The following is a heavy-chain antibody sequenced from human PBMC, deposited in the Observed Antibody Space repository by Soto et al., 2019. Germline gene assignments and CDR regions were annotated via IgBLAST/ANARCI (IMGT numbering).Heavy chain of an antibody. CDR1: GYTFTSYC. CDR3: ARDPIGYYDSSGSDAFDI. V-gene: IGHV1-46*01. Sequence: ASVKVSCKASGYTFTSYCMHWVRQAPGQGLEWMGIINPSGGSTSYAQKFQGRVTMTRDTSTSTVYMELSSQRSEDTAVYYCARDPIGYYDSSGSDAFDIWGQGTMVTVSS. CDR2: INPSGGST. J-gene: IGHJ3*02. D-gene: IGHD3-22*01.